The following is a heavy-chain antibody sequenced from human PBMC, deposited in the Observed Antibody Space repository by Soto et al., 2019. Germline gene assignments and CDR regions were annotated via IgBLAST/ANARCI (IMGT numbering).Heavy chain of an antibody. CDR3: ARVGGYDHWFDP. J-gene: IGHJ5*02. CDR1: GGSISSGDYY. Sequence: QVQLQESGPGLVKPSQTLSLTCTVSGGSISSGDYYWSWIRQPPGKGLEWIGYIYSSGSTYYNTSLESRVSISLDTSKKRVSLNLSSVTAADTAIYYCARVGGYDHWFDPRGQGTLVTVSS. CDR2: IYSSGST. D-gene: IGHD5-12*01. V-gene: IGHV4-30-4*01.